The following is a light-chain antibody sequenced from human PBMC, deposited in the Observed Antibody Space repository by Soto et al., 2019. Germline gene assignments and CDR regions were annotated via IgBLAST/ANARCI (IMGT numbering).Light chain of an antibody. Sequence: ELVMTQSPATLSLSPGERATLSCRASQTVSSSLAWYQQKPGQAPRLLIYGASTRATGIPARFSGSGSGTEFTLTISSLEPEDFAVYYCQQRSKTFGQGTKVDI. J-gene: IGKJ1*01. CDR3: QQRSKT. CDR2: GAS. CDR1: QTVSSS. V-gene: IGKV3-11*01.